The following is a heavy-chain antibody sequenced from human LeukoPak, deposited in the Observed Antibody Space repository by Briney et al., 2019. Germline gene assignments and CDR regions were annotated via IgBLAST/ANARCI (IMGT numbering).Heavy chain of an antibody. CDR3: ARGRYCSSTSCYVYYFDY. J-gene: IGHJ4*02. Sequence: SETLSLTCAVYGGSFSGYYWSWIRQPPGKGLEWIGDINHSGSTNYNPSLKSRVTISVDTSKNQFSLKLSSVTAADTAVYYCARGRYCSSTSCYVYYFDYWGQGTLVTVSS. V-gene: IGHV4-34*01. CDR2: INHSGST. CDR1: GGSFSGYY. D-gene: IGHD2-2*01.